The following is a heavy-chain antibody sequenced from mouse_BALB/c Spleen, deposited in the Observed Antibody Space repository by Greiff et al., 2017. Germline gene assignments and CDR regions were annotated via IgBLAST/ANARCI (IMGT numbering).Heavy chain of an antibody. Sequence: EVKLMESGGGLVQPGGSRKLSCAASGFTFSSFGMHWVRQAPEKGLEWVAYISSGSSTIYYADTVKGRFTISRDNPKNTLFLQMTSLRSEDTAMYYCARGSSPYYAMDYWGQGTSVTVSS. D-gene: IGHD1-1*01. CDR1: GFTFSSFG. V-gene: IGHV5-17*02. J-gene: IGHJ4*01. CDR3: ARGSSPYYAMDY. CDR2: ISSGSSTI.